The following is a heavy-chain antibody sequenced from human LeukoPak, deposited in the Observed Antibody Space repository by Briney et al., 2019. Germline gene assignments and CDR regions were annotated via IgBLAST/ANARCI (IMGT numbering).Heavy chain of an antibody. D-gene: IGHD3-22*01. CDR1: GFTFSSYG. J-gene: IGHJ4*02. Sequence: PGGSLRLSCAASGFTFSSYGMNWVRQAPGKGLEWVAFIRYDGLNKYYSDSVKGRFTISRDNSKNHLFLQMNSLRAEDTAVYYCAKDWGAYYDSSGYIDYWGQGPLVSVSS. CDR2: IRYDGLNK. V-gene: IGHV3-30*02. CDR3: AKDWGAYYDSSGYIDY.